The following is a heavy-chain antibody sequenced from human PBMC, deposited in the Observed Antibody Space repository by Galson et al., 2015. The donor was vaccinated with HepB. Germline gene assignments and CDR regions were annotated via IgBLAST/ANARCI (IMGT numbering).Heavy chain of an antibody. J-gene: IGHJ3*02. V-gene: IGHV1-69*13. CDR1: GGTFSSYA. CDR2: IIPIFGTA. CDR3: ARGLYGDYARREGDDAFDI. D-gene: IGHD4-17*01. Sequence: SVKVSCKASGGTFSSYAISWVRQAPGQGLEWMGGIIPIFGTANYAQKFQGRVTITADESTSTAYMELSSLRSEDTAVYYCARGLYGDYARREGDDAFDIWGQGTMVTVSS.